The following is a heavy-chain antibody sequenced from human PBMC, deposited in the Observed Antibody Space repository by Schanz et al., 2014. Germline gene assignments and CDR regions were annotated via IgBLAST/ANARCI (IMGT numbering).Heavy chain of an antibody. D-gene: IGHD3-10*01. V-gene: IGHV3-23*01. Sequence: EVQLLESGGGLVQPGGSLRLSCASSGFSFTTYAMSWVRQAPGKGLEWVSSISSGGGSTYYADSVKGRFTISRDNSKNTLYLQMNSRRAEDAAVYYCAKVRFGELRAFDIWGQGTMVTVSS. J-gene: IGHJ3*02. CDR3: AKVRFGELRAFDI. CDR1: GFSFTTYA. CDR2: ISSGGGST.